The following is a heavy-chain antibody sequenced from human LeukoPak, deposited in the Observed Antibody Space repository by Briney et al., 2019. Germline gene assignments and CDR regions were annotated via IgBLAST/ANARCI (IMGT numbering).Heavy chain of an antibody. V-gene: IGHV4-34*01. D-gene: IGHD6-19*01. CDR3: ARDRKQWPRGNWFDP. CDR1: GGSFSGYY. Sequence: PSETLSLTCAVYGGSFSGYYWSWLRQPPGKGLEWIGEINHSGSTNYNPSLKSRVTISVDTSKNQFSLKLSSVTAADTAVYYCARDRKQWPRGNWFDPWGQGTLVTVSS. J-gene: IGHJ5*02. CDR2: INHSGST.